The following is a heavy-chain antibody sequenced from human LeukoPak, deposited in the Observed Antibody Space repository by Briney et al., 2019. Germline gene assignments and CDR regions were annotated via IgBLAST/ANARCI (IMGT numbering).Heavy chain of an antibody. J-gene: IGHJ6*02. CDR1: GFTFSSYA. CDR3: AKSPRIQLWLMGYGMDV. V-gene: IGHV3-23*01. D-gene: IGHD5-18*01. CDR2: ISGSGGST. Sequence: HAGGSLRLSCAASGFTFSSYAMSWVRQAPGKGLEWVSAISGSGGSTYYADSVKGRFTISRDNSKNTLYLQMNSLRAEDTAVYYCAKSPRIQLWLMGYGMDVWGQGTTVTVSS.